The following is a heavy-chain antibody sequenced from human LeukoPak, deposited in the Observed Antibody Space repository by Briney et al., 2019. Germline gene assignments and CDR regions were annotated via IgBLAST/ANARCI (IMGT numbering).Heavy chain of an antibody. CDR3: AKAQLGVDTFFDY. Sequence: SGGSLRLSCAASGFTFSDYALGWVRQAPGRGVEWVATLSGSGAGTYYSDSVEGRFTISRDNSKRTLFLQMNSLRAEDTAFYYCAKAQLGVDTFFDYWGQGTLVTVSS. V-gene: IGHV3-23*01. CDR1: GFTFSDYA. CDR2: LSGSGAGT. D-gene: IGHD3-3*01. J-gene: IGHJ4*02.